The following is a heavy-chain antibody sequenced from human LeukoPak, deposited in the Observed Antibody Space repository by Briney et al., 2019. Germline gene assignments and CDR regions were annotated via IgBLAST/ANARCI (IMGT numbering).Heavy chain of an antibody. Sequence: GGSLRLSCAASGLTVSNNYMSWVRQAPGKGLEWVSVIYGDGSPYYADSVKGRFTISRDNSRNTLYLQMNSLRAEDTAVYFCARQIVVSGTDYFDYWGQGTLVTVSS. D-gene: IGHD6-19*01. V-gene: IGHV3-66*04. CDR2: IYGDGSP. J-gene: IGHJ4*02. CDR1: GLTVSNNY. CDR3: ARQIVVSGTDYFDY.